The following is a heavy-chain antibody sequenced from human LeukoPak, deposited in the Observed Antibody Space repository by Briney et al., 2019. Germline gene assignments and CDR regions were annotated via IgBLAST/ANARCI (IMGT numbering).Heavy chain of an antibody. J-gene: IGHJ4*02. D-gene: IGHD6-6*01. CDR2: IYTSGST. CDR1: GGSISSGSYY. V-gene: IGHV4-61*02. Sequence: PSETLSLTCTVSGGSISSGSYYWSWIRQPAGKGLEWIGRIYTSGSTNYNPSLKSRVTISVDTSKNQFSLKLSSVTAADTAVYYCARDSSSSEFDYWGQGTLVTVSS. CDR3: ARDSSSSEFDY.